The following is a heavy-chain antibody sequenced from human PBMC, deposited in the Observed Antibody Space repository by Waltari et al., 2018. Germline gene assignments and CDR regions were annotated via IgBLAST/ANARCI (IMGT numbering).Heavy chain of an antibody. Sequence: EVQLVESGGGLVQPGGSLRLSCAGSGFTFRSYGMNWGCPAPGKGLVLVSFMSNSGYTIYYADSVKGRFAISSDNAKKSLYLQMNSLRVAHSAVYYCAGQDDGDYEVGIDYWGQGTLVTVSS. J-gene: IGHJ4*02. D-gene: IGHD4-17*01. CDR3: AGQDDGDYEVGIDY. CDR1: GFTFRSYG. CDR2: MSNSGYTI. V-gene: IGHV3-48*03.